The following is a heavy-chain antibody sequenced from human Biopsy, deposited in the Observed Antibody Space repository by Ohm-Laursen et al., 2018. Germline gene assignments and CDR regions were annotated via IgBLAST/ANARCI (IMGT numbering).Heavy chain of an antibody. CDR1: GFTFSGYA. D-gene: IGHD3-10*01. CDR2: VTGSGRSE. CDR3: AKGRSGGTGHGNWFDP. J-gene: IGHJ5*02. Sequence: SLRLSCAASGFTFSGYAMSWVRQGPEKGLEWVSVVTGSGRSEYYTDSVKGRFSSSRDKSKNTMYLQMNSLRVEDTAVYYCAKGRSGGTGHGNWFDPWGQGTLVIVSS. V-gene: IGHV3-23*01.